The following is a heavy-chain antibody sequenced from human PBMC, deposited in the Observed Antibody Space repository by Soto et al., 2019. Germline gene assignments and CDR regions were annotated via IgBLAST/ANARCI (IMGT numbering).Heavy chain of an antibody. CDR1: GASINDGAYY. CDR2: IRYSGNT. J-gene: IGHJ4*02. CDR3: ARSNYGDYGAQPDH. Sequence: QVQLQESGPGLVKPAQTLSLTCTVSGASINDGAYYWNWVRQHPEKGLEWIGYIRYSGNTYYNPSLKRRVIKSLDTCKNQFSPMLSSVTAADTAMYYCARSNYGDYGAQPDHWGQGTPVTVSS. V-gene: IGHV4-31*03. D-gene: IGHD4-17*01.